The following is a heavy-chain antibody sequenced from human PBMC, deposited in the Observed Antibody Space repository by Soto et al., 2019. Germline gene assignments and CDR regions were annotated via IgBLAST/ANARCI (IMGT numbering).Heavy chain of an antibody. CDR3: ASAPRSYYDSSGYYPLNY. CDR1: GGSISSGGYS. J-gene: IGHJ4*02. V-gene: IGHV4-30-2*01. D-gene: IGHD3-22*01. Sequence: QLQLQESGSGLVKPSQTLSLTCAVSGGSISSGGYSWSWIRQPPGKGLEWIGYIYHSGSTYYNPSLMIRVTKTADRSKNQFSLKLSSVTAADTAVYYCASAPRSYYDSSGYYPLNYWGQGTLVTVSS. CDR2: IYHSGST.